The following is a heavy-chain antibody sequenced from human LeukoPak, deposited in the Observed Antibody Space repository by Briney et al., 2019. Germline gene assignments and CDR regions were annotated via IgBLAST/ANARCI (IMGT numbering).Heavy chain of an antibody. Sequence: PSQTLSLTCTVSGGSISSGSYYWSWIRQPAGKGLEWIGRIYTSGSADYNPSLESRLTISLDTSKNQFSLKLTSVTAADTAVYYCARASVGSGGSSYPFDYWGQGTLVTVSS. D-gene: IGHD2-15*01. CDR1: GGSISSGSYY. CDR3: ARASVGSGGSSYPFDY. CDR2: IYTSGSA. J-gene: IGHJ4*02. V-gene: IGHV4-61*02.